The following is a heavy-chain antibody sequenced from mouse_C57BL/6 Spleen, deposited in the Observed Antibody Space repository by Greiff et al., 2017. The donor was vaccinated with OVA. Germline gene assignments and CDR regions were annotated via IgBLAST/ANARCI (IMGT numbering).Heavy chain of an antibody. V-gene: IGHV5-6*01. Sequence: QRVESGGDLVKPGGSLKLSCAASGFTFSSYGMSWVRQTPDKRLEWVATISSGGSYTYYPDSVKGRFTISRDNAKNTLYLQMSSLKSEDTAMYYCARHGDYDVGWYFDVWGTGTTVTVSS. CDR1: GFTFSSYG. D-gene: IGHD2-4*01. CDR3: ARHGDYDVGWYFDV. CDR2: ISSGGSYT. J-gene: IGHJ1*03.